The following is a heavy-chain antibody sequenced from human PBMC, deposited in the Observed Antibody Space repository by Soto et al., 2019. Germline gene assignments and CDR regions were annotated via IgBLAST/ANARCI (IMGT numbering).Heavy chain of an antibody. V-gene: IGHV4-39*01. J-gene: IGHJ4*02. Sequence: LQLQESGPGLVKPSETLSLTCTVSGGSISSSSYYWGWIRQPPGKGLEWIGSIYYSGSTYYNPSLKSRVTISVETSKNQFSLKLSSVTAADTAVYYCASSGYDYIWGSYPAYFDYWGQGTLVTVSS. CDR2: IYYSGST. CDR1: GGSISSSSYY. CDR3: ASSGYDYIWGSYPAYFDY. D-gene: IGHD3-16*02.